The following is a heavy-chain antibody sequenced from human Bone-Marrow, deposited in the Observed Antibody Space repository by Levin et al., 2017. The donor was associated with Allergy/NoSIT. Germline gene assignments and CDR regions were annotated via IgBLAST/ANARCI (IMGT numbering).Heavy chain of an antibody. CDR2: ISYDGSNK. J-gene: IGHJ3*02. D-gene: IGHD3-10*01. CDR1: G. V-gene: IGHV3-30*18. CDR3: AKDMNYYGSGSDQDAFDI. Sequence: GMKRSSQATGKGLVLVAVISYDGSNKYYADSVKGRFTISRDNSKNTLYLQMNSLRAEDTAVYYCAKDMNYYGSGSDQDAFDIWGQGTMVTVSS.